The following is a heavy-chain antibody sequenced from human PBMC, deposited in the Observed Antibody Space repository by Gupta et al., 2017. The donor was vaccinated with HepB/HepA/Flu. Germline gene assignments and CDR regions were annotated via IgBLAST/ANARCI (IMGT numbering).Heavy chain of an antibody. D-gene: IGHD3-3*01. Sequence: QVQLVEPGGGVVQPGRSRRLSCTASGLTFSDYGMPWVRQAPGKGLEWVAVISFDGSNKYYADSVKGRVTNSRDNSKNTVHLQMNSLRAEDTAVYYCALWSGPSGGFDPWGQGTLVTVSS. V-gene: IGHV3-30*03. J-gene: IGHJ5*02. CDR1: GLTFSDYG. CDR2: ISFDGSNK. CDR3: ALWSGPSGGFDP.